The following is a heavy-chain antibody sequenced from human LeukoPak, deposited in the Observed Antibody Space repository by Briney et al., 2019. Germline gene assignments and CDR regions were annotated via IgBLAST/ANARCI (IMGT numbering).Heavy chain of an antibody. V-gene: IGHV4-59*08. D-gene: IGHD3-16*01. CDR1: GGSISSYW. CDR2: IFYSGST. Sequence: SETLSLTCTVSGGSISSYWWSWIRQPPGKGREYIGYIFYSGSTNYNPSLKSRVTISVDTSKIHFSLRLSSVTAADTAVYYCARRGGGHAFDIWGQGTMVTVSS. CDR3: ARRGGGHAFDI. J-gene: IGHJ3*02.